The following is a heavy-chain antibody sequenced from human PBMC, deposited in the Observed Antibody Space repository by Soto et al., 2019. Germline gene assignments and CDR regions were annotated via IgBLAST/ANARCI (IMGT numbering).Heavy chain of an antibody. Sequence: SETLSLTCILSVYSIITSYWSWIRQPSENRPEWIVRIHSTGNIHYNPSLMSRFIISMDTSKKEIYLELTSVTAADTAVYYCAGQDYGAYSSAYWGQGTLVTVSP. J-gene: IGHJ4*02. CDR1: VYSIITSY. CDR2: IHSTGNI. D-gene: IGHD4-17*01. CDR3: AGQDYGAYSSAY. V-gene: IGHV4-4*07.